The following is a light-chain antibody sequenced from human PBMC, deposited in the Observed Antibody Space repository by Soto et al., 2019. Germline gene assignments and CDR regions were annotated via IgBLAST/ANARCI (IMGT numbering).Light chain of an antibody. CDR2: RNN. CDR1: SSNIGSNY. CDR3: SSYTNSSYTSSSTLVV. J-gene: IGLJ2*01. V-gene: IGLV1-47*01. Sequence: QSVLTQPPSASGTPGQRVTISCSGSSSNIGSNYVYWYQQLPGTAPKLLIYRNNQRPSGVPDRFSGSKSGTSASLAISGLRSEDEADYYCSSYTNSSYTSSSTLVVFGGGTKLTVL.